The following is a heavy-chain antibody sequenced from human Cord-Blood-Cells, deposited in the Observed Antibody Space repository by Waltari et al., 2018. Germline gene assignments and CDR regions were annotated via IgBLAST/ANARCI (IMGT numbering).Heavy chain of an antibody. J-gene: IGHJ6*02. CDR1: GGSISSYY. V-gene: IGHV4-59*01. Sequence: QVQLQESGPGLVKPSETLSLTCTVSGGSISSYYWSWIRQPPGKGLEWIGYIYYSGSTNTNPSLKSRVTISVDTSKNQFSLKLSSVTAADTPVYYCARDFLQLGYYGMDVWGQGTTVTVSS. CDR3: ARDFLQLGYYGMDV. CDR2: IYYSGST. D-gene: IGHD5-18*01.